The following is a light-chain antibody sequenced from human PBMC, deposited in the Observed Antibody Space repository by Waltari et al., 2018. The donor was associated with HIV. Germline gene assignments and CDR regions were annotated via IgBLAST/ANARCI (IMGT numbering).Light chain of an antibody. Sequence: FTQSPRTLSLSPGDGGTIFCRASQAIDSSHLAWYQHKAGQSPRLLIFGGSVRAADVPDRFSGSVSGTDFTLTIARVEPEDFAVYYCQQFDLLPETYGQGTKVE. J-gene: IGKJ1*01. CDR3: QQFDLLPET. CDR1: QAIDSSH. V-gene: IGKV3-20*01. CDR2: GGS.